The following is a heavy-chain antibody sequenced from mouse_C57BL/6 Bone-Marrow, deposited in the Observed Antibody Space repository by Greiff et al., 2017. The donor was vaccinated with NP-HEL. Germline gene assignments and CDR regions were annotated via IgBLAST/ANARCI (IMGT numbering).Heavy chain of an antibody. V-gene: IGHV1-20*01. Sequence: EVQLQQSGPELVKPGDSVKISCKASGYSFTGYFMNWVMQSHGKSLEWIGRINPYNGDTFYNQKFKGKATLTVDKSSSTAHMELRSLTSEDSAVYYCARGGPKRDYAMDYWGQGTSVTVSS. CDR2: INPYNGDT. J-gene: IGHJ4*01. CDR3: ARGGPKRDYAMDY. D-gene: IGHD1-3*01. CDR1: GYSFTGYF.